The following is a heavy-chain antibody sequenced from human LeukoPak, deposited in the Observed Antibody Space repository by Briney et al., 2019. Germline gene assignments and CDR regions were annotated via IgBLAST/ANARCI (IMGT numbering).Heavy chain of an antibody. J-gene: IGHJ5*02. CDR3: SVGHHGNL. CDR2: IQSKDAGGAT. Sequence: GGSLRLSCAASDFSLTNAWMKWVRQAPEKGLECVGRIQSKDAGGATEYAEPVKCRFTISSHESQNMLFLQMDNLNTEDTGVYYCSVGHHGNLWGQGTLVTVSS. D-gene: IGHD5-24*01. V-gene: IGHV3-15*07. CDR1: DFSLTNAW.